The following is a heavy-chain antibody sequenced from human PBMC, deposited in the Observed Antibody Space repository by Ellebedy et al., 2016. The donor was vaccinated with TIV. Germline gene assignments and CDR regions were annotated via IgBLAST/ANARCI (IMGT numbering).Heavy chain of an antibody. D-gene: IGHD2-2*01. Sequence: GESLKISXKGSGYSFATYLIGWVRQMPGKGLEWMGTIYPGDSDTTYSPSFQGQVTISADTSISTAYLQWRSLKASDTAMYYCARRGPSSYIDYWGQGTLVTVSS. V-gene: IGHV5-51*01. CDR2: IYPGDSDT. CDR3: ARRGPSSYIDY. CDR1: GYSFATYL. J-gene: IGHJ4*02.